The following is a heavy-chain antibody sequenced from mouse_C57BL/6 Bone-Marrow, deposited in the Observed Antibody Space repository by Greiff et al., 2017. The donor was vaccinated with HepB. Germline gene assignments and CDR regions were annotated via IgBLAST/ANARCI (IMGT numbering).Heavy chain of an antibody. CDR1: GYAFSSSW. D-gene: IGHD2-1*01. Sequence: VQLQQSGPELVKPVASVKISCKASGYAFSSSWMNWVKQRPGKGLEWIGRIYPGDGDTNYNGKFKGKATLTADKSSSTAYMQLSSLTSEDSAVYFCAVYGNYDYWGQGTTLTVSS. CDR2: IYPGDGDT. J-gene: IGHJ2*01. V-gene: IGHV1-82*01. CDR3: AVYGNYDY.